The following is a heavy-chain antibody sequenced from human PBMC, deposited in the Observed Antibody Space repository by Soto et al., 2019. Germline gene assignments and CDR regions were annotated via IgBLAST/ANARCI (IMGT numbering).Heavy chain of an antibody. V-gene: IGHV4-34*01. J-gene: IGHJ6*02. CDR2: MNHGGTT. CDR1: GGSFSGYY. CDR3: ARGVYCSSTSCYWGMDV. D-gene: IGHD2-2*01. Sequence: PSETLSLTCAVYGGSFSGYYWSWIRQPPGKGLEWIGEMNHGGTTNYNPSLKSRVTLSVDTSKNQFSLKLNSVTAADTAVYYCARGVYCSSTSCYWGMDVWGQGTTVTV.